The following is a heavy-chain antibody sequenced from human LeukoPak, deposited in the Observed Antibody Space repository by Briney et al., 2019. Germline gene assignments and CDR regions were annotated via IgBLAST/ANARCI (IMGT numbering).Heavy chain of an antibody. CDR2: INPSGGST. D-gene: IGHD3-22*01. CDR1: GYTFTSYY. V-gene: IGHV1-46*01. CDR3: AREQGDSSGPGDAFDI. J-gene: IGHJ3*02. Sequence: ASVKVSRKASGYTFTSYYMHWVRQAPGQGLEWMGIINPSGGSTSYAQKFQGRVTMTRDTSTSTVYMELSSLRSEDTAVYYCAREQGDSSGPGDAFDIWGQGTMVTVSS.